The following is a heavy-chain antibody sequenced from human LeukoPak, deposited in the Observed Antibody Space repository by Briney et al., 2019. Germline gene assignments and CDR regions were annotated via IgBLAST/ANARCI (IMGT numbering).Heavy chain of an antibody. V-gene: IGHV1-2*02. D-gene: IGHD2-2*01. CDR1: GYTFTGYY. J-gene: IGHJ6*02. CDR3: TRDHCSYINCYEDYYYGMDV. Sequence: ASVKVSCKASGYTFTGYYMHWVRHAPGQGLEWMGWINPDTGATDIAQKFQGRVTMTRDTSISAAYTELSRLRSDDTAVYYCTRDHCSYINCYEDYYYGMDVWGQGTTVTVSS. CDR2: INPDTGAT.